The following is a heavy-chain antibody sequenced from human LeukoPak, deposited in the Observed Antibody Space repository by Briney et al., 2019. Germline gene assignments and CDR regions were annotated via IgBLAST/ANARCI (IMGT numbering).Heavy chain of an antibody. D-gene: IGHD3-22*01. CDR3: ARISRDYYDSSGSLGY. CDR1: GFTFSSYS. Sequence: GGSLRLSCAASGFTFSSYSMNWVRQAPGKGLEWVSSISSSSSYIYYADSVKGRFTISRDNAKNSLFLQMNSLRAEDTAVYYCARISRDYYDSSGSLGYWGQGTLVTVSS. CDR2: ISSSSSYI. V-gene: IGHV3-21*01. J-gene: IGHJ4*02.